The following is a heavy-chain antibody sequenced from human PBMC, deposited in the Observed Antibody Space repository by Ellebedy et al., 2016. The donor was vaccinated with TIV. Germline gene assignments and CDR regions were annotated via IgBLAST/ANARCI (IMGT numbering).Heavy chain of an antibody. Sequence: GESLKIPCAASGFPVSSNYMSSVRRAPGQGLGWVSVIYAGGNTDYAEHVEGRFTISRDNSKNTVYLQMNSMRAEDTAVYYCARARGWYGSDGMDVWGEGTMVTVSS. CDR3: ARARGWYGSDGMDV. J-gene: IGHJ6*04. CDR2: IYAGGNT. CDR1: GFPVSSNY. D-gene: IGHD6-19*01. V-gene: IGHV3-53*01.